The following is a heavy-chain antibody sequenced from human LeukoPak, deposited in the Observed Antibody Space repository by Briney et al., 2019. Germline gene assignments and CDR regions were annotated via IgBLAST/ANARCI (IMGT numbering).Heavy chain of an antibody. J-gene: IGHJ4*02. V-gene: IGHV4-38-2*01. CDR2: INHSGST. D-gene: IGHD6-13*01. CDR1: GYSITNGYY. CDR3: ARHDSAAAGIDF. Sequence: SSETLSLTCAVSGYSITNGYYWGWIRQPPGKGLEWIGSINHSGSTSCNPTLKSRVTISVDTSKNQFSLKVTSVTTADTAVYHCARHDSAAAGIDFWGQGTPVTVSS.